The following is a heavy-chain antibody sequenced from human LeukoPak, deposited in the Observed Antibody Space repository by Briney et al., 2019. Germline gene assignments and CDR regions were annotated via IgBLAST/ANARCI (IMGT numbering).Heavy chain of an antibody. V-gene: IGHV1-69*04. CDR2: IIPILGIA. CDR3: ARGRELRFLEWLLSYNWFDP. J-gene: IGHJ5*02. CDR1: GGTFSSYA. D-gene: IGHD3-3*01. Sequence: GASVKVSCKASGGTFSSYAISWVRQAPGQGLEWMGRIIPILGIANYAQKFQGRVTITADKSTSTAYMELSSLRSEDTAVYYCARGRELRFLEWLLSYNWFDPWGQGTLVTVSS.